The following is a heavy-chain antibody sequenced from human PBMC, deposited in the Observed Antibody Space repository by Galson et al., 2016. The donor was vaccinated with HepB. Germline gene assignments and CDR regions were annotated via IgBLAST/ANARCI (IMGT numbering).Heavy chain of an antibody. CDR3: ARGRRQRSGASCYSYYFDY. CDR1: GFTFSSYA. V-gene: IGHV3-23*01. Sequence: SLRLSCAASGFTFSSYAINWVRQAPGKGLEWVSGISSSGDRTYYADSMKGRFTISRDNSKNTVYLQVNSLRAEDTAVYYCARGRRQRSGASCYSYYFDYWGQGTLVTVSS. D-gene: IGHD2-15*01. J-gene: IGHJ4*02. CDR2: ISSSGDRT.